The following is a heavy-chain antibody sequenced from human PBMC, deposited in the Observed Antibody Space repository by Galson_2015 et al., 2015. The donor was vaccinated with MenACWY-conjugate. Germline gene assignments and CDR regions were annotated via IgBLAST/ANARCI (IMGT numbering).Heavy chain of an antibody. CDR1: GYTFTRYA. V-gene: IGHV7-4-1*02. Sequence: SVKVSCKASGYTFTRYAMNWVRQAPGQGLEWMGWINTKTGNPTYAQGFTGRFVFSLDTSVSAAYLQISSLQAEDTAVYYCARTLGVTGSTINWFDPWGQGTLVTVSS. J-gene: IGHJ5*02. CDR3: ARTLGVTGSTINWFDP. D-gene: IGHD2-2*01. CDR2: INTKTGNP.